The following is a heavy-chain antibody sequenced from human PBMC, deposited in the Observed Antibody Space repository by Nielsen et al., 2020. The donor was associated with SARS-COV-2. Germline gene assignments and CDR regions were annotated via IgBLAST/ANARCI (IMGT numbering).Heavy chain of an antibody. D-gene: IGHD1-26*01. Sequence: GGSLRLSCAASGFTFSSYAMHWVRQAPGKGLEWVAVISYDGSNKYYADSVKGRFTISRDNSKNTLYLQMNSLRAEDTAVYYCARDRSPWELLGGFDYWGQGTLVTVSS. CDR2: ISYDGSNK. CDR1: GFTFSSYA. CDR3: ARDRSPWELLGGFDY. V-gene: IGHV3-30-3*01. J-gene: IGHJ4*02.